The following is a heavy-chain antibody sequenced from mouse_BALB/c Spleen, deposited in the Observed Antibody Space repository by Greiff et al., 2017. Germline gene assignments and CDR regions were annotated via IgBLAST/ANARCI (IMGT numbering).Heavy chain of an antibody. CDR2: ISYDGSN. J-gene: IGHJ3*01. V-gene: IGHV3-6*02. CDR1: GYSITSGYY. Sequence: EVKLMESGPGLVKPSQSLSLTCSVTGYSITSGYYWNWIRQFLGNKLEWMGYISYDGSNNYNPSLKNRISITRDTSKNQFFLKLNSVTTEDTATYYCAREGTAWFAYWGQGTLVTVSA. D-gene: IGHD3-3*01. CDR3: AREGTAWFAY.